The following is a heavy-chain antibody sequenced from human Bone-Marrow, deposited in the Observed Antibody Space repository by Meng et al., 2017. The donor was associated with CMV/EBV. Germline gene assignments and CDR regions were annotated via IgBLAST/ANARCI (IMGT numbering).Heavy chain of an antibody. J-gene: IGHJ4*02. D-gene: IGHD6-13*01. Sequence: LRLSCPASGFTFSDYYMSWFRQAPVKGLEWVSYISSSGSTIYYADSVKGLFTISRDNAKNSLYLQMNSLRAEDTAVYYCARDSSSPDYWGQGTLVTVSS. CDR3: ARDSSSPDY. CDR2: ISSSGSTI. V-gene: IGHV3-11*04. CDR1: GFTFSDYY.